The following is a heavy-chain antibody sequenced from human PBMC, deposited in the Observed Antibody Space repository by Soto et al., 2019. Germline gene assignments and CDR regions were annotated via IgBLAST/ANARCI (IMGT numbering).Heavy chain of an antibody. J-gene: IGHJ4*02. V-gene: IGHV1-69*01. D-gene: IGHD6-13*01. CDR3: GRGSSWTKVEY. CDR2: IIPIFGPA. Sequence: QVQLVQSGSEVKKPGSSLRVSCKASGGSVNNSAISWLRQAPGQGLEWMGGIIPIFGPAIYARKFQGRVTITADESSSTAYMELNNVRSEDTAVYYCGRGSSWTKVEYWGQGTLVTVSS. CDR1: GGSVNNSA.